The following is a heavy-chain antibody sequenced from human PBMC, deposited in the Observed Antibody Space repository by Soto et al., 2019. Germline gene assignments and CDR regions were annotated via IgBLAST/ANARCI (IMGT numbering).Heavy chain of an antibody. CDR1: GGSVSSGSYY. CDR2: IYYSGST. Sequence: SETLSLTCTVSGGSVSSGSYYWSWIRQPPGKGLEWIGYIYYSGSTNYNPSLKSRVTISVDTSKNQFSLKLSSVTAADTAVYYCAASGFWSGYYMNRWFDPWGQGTLVTVS. V-gene: IGHV4-61*01. J-gene: IGHJ5*02. D-gene: IGHD3-3*01. CDR3: AASGFWSGYYMNRWFDP.